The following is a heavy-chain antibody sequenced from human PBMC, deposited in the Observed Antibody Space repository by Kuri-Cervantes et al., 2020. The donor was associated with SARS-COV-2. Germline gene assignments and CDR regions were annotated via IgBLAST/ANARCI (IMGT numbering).Heavy chain of an antibody. CDR3: AKSFTITIFGVVIIPEYFQH. J-gene: IGHJ1*01. D-gene: IGHD3-3*01. CDR2: IKEDGSEK. Sequence: GGSLRLSCAASGFTFSNAWMSWVRQAPGKGLEWVANIKEDGSEKYYVDSMRGRFTISRDNAKNSLYLQMNSLRAEDTAVYYCAKSFTITIFGVVIIPEYFQHWGQGTLVTVSS. CDR1: GFTFSNAW. V-gene: IGHV3-7*03.